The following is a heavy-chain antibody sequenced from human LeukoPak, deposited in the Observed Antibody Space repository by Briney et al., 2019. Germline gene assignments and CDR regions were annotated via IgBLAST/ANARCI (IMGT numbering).Heavy chain of an antibody. CDR2: IYHSGST. CDR1: GGSISSSNW. V-gene: IGHV4-4*02. D-gene: IGHD1-26*01. Sequence: PSETLSLTCAVSGGSISSSNWWSWIRQPPGQGLEWIGEIYHSGSTNYNPSLESRVTISVDTSKNQFSLKLSSVTAADTAVYYCASKGALYWGQGTLVTVSS. CDR3: ASKGALY. J-gene: IGHJ4*02.